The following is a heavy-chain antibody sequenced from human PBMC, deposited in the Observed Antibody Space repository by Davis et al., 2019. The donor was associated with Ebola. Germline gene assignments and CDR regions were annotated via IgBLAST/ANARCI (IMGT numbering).Heavy chain of an antibody. Sequence: SVKVSCKASGGTFSSYAISWVRQAPGQGLEWIGGIIPILGIANYAQKFQGRVTITADESTSTAYIELSSLRSEDTAVYYCASGLVRGESYWYFDLWGRGTLVTVSS. D-gene: IGHD6-6*01. CDR2: IIPILGIA. J-gene: IGHJ2*01. CDR1: GGTFSSYA. V-gene: IGHV1-69*10. CDR3: ASGLVRGESYWYFDL.